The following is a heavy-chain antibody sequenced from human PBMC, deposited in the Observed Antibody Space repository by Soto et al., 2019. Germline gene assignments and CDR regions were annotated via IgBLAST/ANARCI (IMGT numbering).Heavy chain of an antibody. V-gene: IGHV4-4*02. CDR2: IYHSGST. CDR1: GGSISSSNW. CDR3: ASEDYGSGSYYMHYYGMDV. Sequence: SETLSLTCAVSGGSISSSNWWSWVRQPPGKGLEWIGEIYHSGSTNYNPSLKSRVTISVDKSKNQFSLKLSSVTAADTAVYYCASEDYGSGSYYMHYYGMDVWGQGTTVTVSS. J-gene: IGHJ6*02. D-gene: IGHD3-10*01.